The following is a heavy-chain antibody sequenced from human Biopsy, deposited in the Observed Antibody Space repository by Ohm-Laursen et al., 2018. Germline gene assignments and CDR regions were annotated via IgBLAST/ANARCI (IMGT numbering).Heavy chain of an antibody. Sequence: SETLSLTCAVYGRSFNGYFWSWIRQPPGKGLEWIGDITQSGSPNYSPSLKSRVTISVDTAKKQFSLSLRSVTAADTAVYYCARVPLPGIGAAYQGRFLYGMDVWGQGTTVSVSS. CDR1: GRSFNGYF. J-gene: IGHJ6*02. D-gene: IGHD6-13*01. CDR2: ITQSGSP. CDR3: ARVPLPGIGAAYQGRFLYGMDV. V-gene: IGHV4-34*01.